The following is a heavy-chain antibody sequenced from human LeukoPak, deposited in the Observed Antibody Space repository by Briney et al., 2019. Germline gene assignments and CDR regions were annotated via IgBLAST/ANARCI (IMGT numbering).Heavy chain of an antibody. CDR1: GGSISSGSYY. CDR2: IYTSGST. Sequence: SETLSLTCTVSGGSISSGSYYWSWIRQPAGKGLEWIGRIYTSGSTNYNPSLNSRVTISVDTSKNQFSLKLSSVTAADTAVYYCARARITIFGVAFFDPWGQGTLVTVSS. J-gene: IGHJ5*02. CDR3: ARARITIFGVAFFDP. D-gene: IGHD3-3*01. V-gene: IGHV4-61*02.